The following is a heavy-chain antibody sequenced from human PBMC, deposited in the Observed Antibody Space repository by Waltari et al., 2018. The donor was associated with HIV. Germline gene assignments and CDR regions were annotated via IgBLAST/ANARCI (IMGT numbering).Heavy chain of an antibody. CDR2: ISSSGTFT. J-gene: IGHJ5*02. Sequence: EVQLVESGGGPVKPGGSLRLSCRASGFTFNGYSLNWVRQAPGKGLEWISSISSSGTFTHYADSVKGRFTISRDNANKSVYLQMNSLRAEDTAVYYCARDSRDNSWSLNFFDPWGQGTLVTVSS. CDR1: GFTFNGYS. CDR3: ARDSRDNSWSLNFFDP. D-gene: IGHD6-13*01. V-gene: IGHV3-21*01.